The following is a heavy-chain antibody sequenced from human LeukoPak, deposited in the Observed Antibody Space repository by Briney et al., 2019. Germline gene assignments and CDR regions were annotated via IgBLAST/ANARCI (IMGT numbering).Heavy chain of an antibody. CDR2: IYYSGST. J-gene: IGHJ3*02. Sequence: SETLSLTCTVSGGSISSGDYYWSWIRQPPGEGLEWIGYIYYSGSTYYNPSLKSRVTISVDTSKNQFSLKLSSVTAADTAVYYCARDRPGAYCSSTSCYKADAFDIWGQGTMVTVSS. CDR1: GGSISSGDYY. CDR3: ARDRPGAYCSSTSCYKADAFDI. V-gene: IGHV4-30-4*08. D-gene: IGHD2-2*02.